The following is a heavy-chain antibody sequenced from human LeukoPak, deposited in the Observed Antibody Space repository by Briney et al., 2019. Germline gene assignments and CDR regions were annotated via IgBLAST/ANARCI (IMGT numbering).Heavy chain of an antibody. CDR2: IKRDGSEK. CDR1: GFTFSSYW. J-gene: IGHJ4*02. Sequence: GGSLRLSCATSGFTFSSYWMSWVRQAPGKGLEWVANIKRDGSEKYYVDSVKGRFTISRDNAKNSLYLQMNSLRAEDTAVYYCGLGGWLDYWGQGTLVTVSS. D-gene: IGHD6-19*01. V-gene: IGHV3-7*01. CDR3: GLGGWLDY.